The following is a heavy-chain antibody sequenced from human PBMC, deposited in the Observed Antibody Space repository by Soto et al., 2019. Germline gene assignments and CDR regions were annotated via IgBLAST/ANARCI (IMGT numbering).Heavy chain of an antibody. V-gene: IGHV3-7*01. D-gene: IGHD3-3*01. CDR3: ARGRTGFFSAANYFDY. Sequence: EVQLVESGGGLVQPGGSLRLSCAASGFTFSSYWMSWVRQAPGKGLEWVANIKQDGSEKYYVDSLKGRFTISRDNAENSLSLQMNSLRAEDTAVYYCARGRTGFFSAANYFDYCGQGTLVTVSP. CDR2: IKQDGSEK. J-gene: IGHJ4*02. CDR1: GFTFSSYW.